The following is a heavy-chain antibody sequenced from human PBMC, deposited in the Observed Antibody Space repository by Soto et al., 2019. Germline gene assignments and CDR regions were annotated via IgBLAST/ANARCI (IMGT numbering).Heavy chain of an antibody. CDR2: IYYSGST. V-gene: IGHV4-30-4*01. D-gene: IGHD2-15*01. Sequence: QVQLQESGPGLVKPSQTLSLTCTVSGGSISSGDYYWSWIRQPPGKGLEWIGYIYYSGSTYYNPSLKSRVTISVDTSKNQFSLKLSSVTAADTAVYYCARDWYCSGGSCWWFDPWGQGTLVTVSS. J-gene: IGHJ5*02. CDR1: GGSISSGDYY. CDR3: ARDWYCSGGSCWWFDP.